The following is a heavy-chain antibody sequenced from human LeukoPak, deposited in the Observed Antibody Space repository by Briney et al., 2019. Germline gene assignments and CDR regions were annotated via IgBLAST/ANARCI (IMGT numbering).Heavy chain of an antibody. Sequence: SETLSLTCTVSGGSISSYYWSWIRQPPGKGLEWIGYIYYGGSTNYKSSLKSRVTISVDTSKNQFSLKLSSVTAADTAVYYCARTTEGGYSYGYFYYYYMDVWGKGTTVTISS. D-gene: IGHD5-18*01. J-gene: IGHJ6*03. V-gene: IGHV4-59*01. CDR2: IYYGGST. CDR1: GGSISSYY. CDR3: ARTTEGGYSYGYFYYYYMDV.